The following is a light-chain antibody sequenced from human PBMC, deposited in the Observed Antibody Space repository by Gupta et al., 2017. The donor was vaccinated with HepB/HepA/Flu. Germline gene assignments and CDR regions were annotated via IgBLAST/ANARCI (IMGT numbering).Light chain of an antibody. Sequence: QTVVTQEPSFSVSPGGTVTLTCGLSSGSASTSFYPSWYQQTPGQAPRTLIYSTNTRSSGVPDRFSGSILGNKAALTITGAQADDESHYYCVLHMGSGIWVFGGGTKLTVL. CDR2: STN. CDR3: VLHMGSGIWV. V-gene: IGLV8-61*01. J-gene: IGLJ3*02. CDR1: SGSASTSFY.